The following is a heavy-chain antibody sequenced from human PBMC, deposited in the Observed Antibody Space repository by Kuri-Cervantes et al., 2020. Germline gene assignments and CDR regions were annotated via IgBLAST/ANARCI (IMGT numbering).Heavy chain of an antibody. Sequence: ASVKVSCKASGYTFTTYAMHWVRQAPGQRLEWMGWSNAGSGNTKYSQEFQGRVTITRDTSASTAYMELRSLRSDDTAVYYCARESPVDAFDIWGQGTMVTVSS. CDR2: SNAGSGNT. CDR1: GYTFTTYA. V-gene: IGHV1-3*02. CDR3: ARESPVDAFDI. J-gene: IGHJ3*02.